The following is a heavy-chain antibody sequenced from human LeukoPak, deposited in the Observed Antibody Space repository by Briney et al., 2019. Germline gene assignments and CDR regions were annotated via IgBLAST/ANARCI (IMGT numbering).Heavy chain of an antibody. V-gene: IGHV1-2*02. Sequence: ASVKVSRKASGYTFTGYHMHWVRQAPGQGLEWMGWLNSNTGGTNSAQEYQGMHTMTRETSTTTAYIDLSSLRSDDTAVYDCARVASIASANAFDIWGQGTMVSVSS. CDR1: GYTFTGYH. CDR2: LNSNTGGT. CDR3: ARVASIASANAFDI. J-gene: IGHJ3*02. D-gene: IGHD3-3*02.